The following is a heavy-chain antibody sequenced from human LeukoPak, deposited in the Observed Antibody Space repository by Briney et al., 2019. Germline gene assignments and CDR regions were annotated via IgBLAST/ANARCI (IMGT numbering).Heavy chain of an antibody. CDR2: LSGSGDNT. CDR3: AKGDIAVAGIDSFDY. V-gene: IGHV3-23*01. J-gene: IGHJ4*02. CDR1: GFTFSRYA. Sequence: GGSLRLSCAASGFTFSRYAMSWVRKAPGKGLEWVSGLSGSGDNTHYADSVKGRFTISRDNSKNTLYLEMNSLRAEDTAVYYCAKGDIAVAGIDSFDYWGQGTLVTVSS. D-gene: IGHD6-19*01.